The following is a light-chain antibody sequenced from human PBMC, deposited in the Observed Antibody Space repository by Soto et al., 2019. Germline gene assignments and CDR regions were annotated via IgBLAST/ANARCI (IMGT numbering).Light chain of an antibody. CDR1: QSISSY. CDR2: AAS. J-gene: IGKJ5*01. CDR3: QQSYSTLIT. V-gene: IGKV1-39*01. Sequence: DIQMTQSPSSLSASVGDRVTITCRARQSISSYLNWYQQKPGKAPKLLIYAASSLQSGVPSRFSGSGSGTDITLTISSLQPEDFATYYCQQSYSTLITFGQGTRLEIK.